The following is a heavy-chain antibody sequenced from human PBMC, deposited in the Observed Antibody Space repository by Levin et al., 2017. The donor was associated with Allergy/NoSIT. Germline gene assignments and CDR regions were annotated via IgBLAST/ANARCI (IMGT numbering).Heavy chain of an antibody. J-gene: IGHJ4*02. CDR2: ISYDGSNK. CDR1: GFTFSSYA. Sequence: PGGSLRRSCAASGFTFSSYAMHWVRQAPGKGLEWVAVISYDGSNKYYADSVKGRFTISRDNSKNTLYLQMNSLRAEDTAVYYCLGATPRFDYWGQGTLVTVSS. CDR3: LGATPRFDY. D-gene: IGHD2-15*01. V-gene: IGHV3-30*04.